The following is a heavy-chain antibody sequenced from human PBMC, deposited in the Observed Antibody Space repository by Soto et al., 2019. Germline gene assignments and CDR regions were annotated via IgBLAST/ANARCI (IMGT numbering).Heavy chain of an antibody. V-gene: IGHV4-59*01. CDR1: GGSISSYF. CDR2: VYYTGTT. D-gene: IGHD6-13*01. J-gene: IGHJ4*02. Sequence: SETLSLTCTVSGGSISSYFYIWVRQPPGKGLEWIGSVYYTGTTDYNPSLKSRVTISVDTSKTQFCLNLRSVTAADTAVYYCARDLAAVPRAFDYWGRGTLVTVSS. CDR3: ARDLAAVPRAFDY.